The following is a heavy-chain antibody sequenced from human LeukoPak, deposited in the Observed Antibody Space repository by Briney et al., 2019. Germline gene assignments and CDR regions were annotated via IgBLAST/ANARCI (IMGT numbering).Heavy chain of an antibody. J-gene: IGHJ4*02. D-gene: IGHD3-10*01. CDR3: AREYYYGSGDYYNRIDY. CDR2: IDPNSGGT. CDR1: GFTFTGYY. V-gene: IGHV1-2*02. Sequence: ASVKVSCKASGFTFTGYYMHWVRQAPGQGLEWMGWIDPNSGGTNYAQKFQGRVTMTRDTSISTAYMVLNRLRSDDTAVYYCAREYYYGSGDYYNRIDYWGQGTLVTVSS.